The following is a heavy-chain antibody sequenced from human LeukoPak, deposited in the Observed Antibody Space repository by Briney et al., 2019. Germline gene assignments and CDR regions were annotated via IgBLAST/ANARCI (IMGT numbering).Heavy chain of an antibody. V-gene: IGHV3-30-3*01. CDR2: ISYDGSNK. D-gene: IGHD3-9*01. CDR1: GFTFSSYA. Sequence: PGGSLRLSCAASGFTFSSYAMHWVRQAPGKGLEWVAVISYDGSNKYYADSVKGRFTISRDNSKNTLYLQMNSLRAEDTAVYYCAKDQRTVLRYFDWLVDYWGQGTLVTVSS. CDR3: AKDQRTVLRYFDWLVDY. J-gene: IGHJ4*02.